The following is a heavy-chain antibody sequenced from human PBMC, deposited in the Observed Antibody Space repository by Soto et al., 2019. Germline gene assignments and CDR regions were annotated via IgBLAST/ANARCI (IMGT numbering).Heavy chain of an antibody. CDR2: ISGSGGST. CDR3: AKEGGDTVMVFYDY. V-gene: IGHV3-23*01. CDR1: GFTFSSYA. D-gene: IGHD3-10*01. J-gene: IGHJ4*02. Sequence: EVQVLESGGGLVQPGGSLRLSCAASGFTFSSYAMNWVRQAPGKGLEWVSAISGSGGSTYYADSVKGRFTISRDNSKNTLYLQMNSLRAEDTAVYYCAKEGGDTVMVFYDYWGQGTLVTVSS.